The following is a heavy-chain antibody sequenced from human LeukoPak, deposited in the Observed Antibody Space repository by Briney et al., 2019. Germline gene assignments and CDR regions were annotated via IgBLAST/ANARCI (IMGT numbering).Heavy chain of an antibody. CDR3: ASYDILTGYPGY. CDR2: ISYDGSNK. D-gene: IGHD3-9*01. J-gene: IGHJ4*02. Sequence: GRSLRLSCAASGFTLSSHAMHWVRQAPGKGLEWVAVISYDGSNKYYADSVKGRFTISRDNSKNTLYLQMNSLRAEDTAVYYCASYDILTGYPGYWGQGTLVTVSS. CDR1: GFTLSSHA. V-gene: IGHV3-30-3*01.